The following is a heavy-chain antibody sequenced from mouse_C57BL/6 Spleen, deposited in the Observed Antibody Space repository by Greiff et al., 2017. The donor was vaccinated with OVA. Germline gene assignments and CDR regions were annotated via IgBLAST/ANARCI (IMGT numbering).Heavy chain of an antibody. Sequence: VQLQESGPGLVQPSQSLSITCTVSGFSLTSYGVHWVRQSPGKGLEWLGVIWSGGSTDYNAAFISRLSISKDNSNSQVFFKMNSLQADDTAIYYCARGVYDGYSGWFAYWGQGTLVTVSA. CDR3: ARGVYDGYSGWFAY. J-gene: IGHJ3*01. V-gene: IGHV2-2*01. CDR2: IWSGGST. CDR1: GFSLTSYG. D-gene: IGHD2-3*01.